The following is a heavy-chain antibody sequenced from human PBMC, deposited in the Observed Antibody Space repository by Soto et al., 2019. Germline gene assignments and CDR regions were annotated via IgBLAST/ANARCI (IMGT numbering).Heavy chain of an antibody. CDR1: GGTFSSYA. CDR3: ARSKCSSTSLELYYYYYSGMDV. J-gene: IGHJ6*02. Sequence: QVQLVQSGAEVKKPGSSVKVSCKASGGTFSSYAISWVRQAPGQGLEWLGGIIPISGTANYAQKFQGRVRISADESTSTAYMELSSMRSEDTAVYYCARSKCSSTSLELYYYYYSGMDVCGQGTTVTVSS. V-gene: IGHV1-69*19. CDR2: IIPISGTA. D-gene: IGHD2-2*01.